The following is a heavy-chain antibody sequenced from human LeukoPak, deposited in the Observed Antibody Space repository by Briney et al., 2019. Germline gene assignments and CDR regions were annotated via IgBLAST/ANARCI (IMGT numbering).Heavy chain of an antibody. J-gene: IGHJ5*02. V-gene: IGHV1-69*01. CDR3: ASFSYYDFWSGYSWFDP. CDR1: GGTFSSYA. CDR2: IIPIFGTA. Sequence: GSSVKVSCKASGGTFSSYAISWVRQAPGQGLERMGGIIPIFGTANYAQKFQGRVTSTADESTSTAYMELSSLRTEDTAVYYCASFSYYDFWSGYSWFDPWGQGTLVTVSS. D-gene: IGHD3-3*01.